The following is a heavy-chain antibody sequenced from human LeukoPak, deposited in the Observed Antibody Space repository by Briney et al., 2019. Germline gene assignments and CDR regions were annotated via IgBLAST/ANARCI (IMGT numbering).Heavy chain of an antibody. V-gene: IGHV4-34*01. CDR1: GGSFSESY. D-gene: IGHD5-24*01. CDR2: TNQSGNS. CDR3: ARNYDT. Sequence: SETLSLTCVVYGGSFSESYWSWIRQPPGRGLEWIGDTNQSGNSNYNPSLKSRVTISVDTSKNQFSLRLSSVTATDTAVYYCARNYDTWGQGTLVTVSS. J-gene: IGHJ5*02.